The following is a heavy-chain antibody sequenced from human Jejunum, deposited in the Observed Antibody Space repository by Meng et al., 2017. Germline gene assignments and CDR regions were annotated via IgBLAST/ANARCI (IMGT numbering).Heavy chain of an antibody. CDR1: GFTFGNYV. V-gene: IGHV3-49*03. CDR3: TRDSRGSYSRYYFDY. D-gene: IGHD3-16*01. J-gene: IGHJ4*02. CDR2: IRSKAYGGTT. Sequence: GSLRLSCTASGFTFGNYVMSWFRQAPGKGLEWVGFIRSKAYGGTTQYAASVKGRFTISRDSSKSIAYLQMDSLKTEDTAVYYCTRDSRGSYSRYYFDYWGQGTLVTVSS.